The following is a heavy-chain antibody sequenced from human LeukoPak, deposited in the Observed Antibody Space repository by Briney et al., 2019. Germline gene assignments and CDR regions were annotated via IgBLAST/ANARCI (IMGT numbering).Heavy chain of an antibody. J-gene: IGHJ1*01. V-gene: IGHV1-18*01. CDR1: GDTFTTYS. Sequence: ASVKVSCKASGDTFTTYSLAWVRQAPGQSLEWMGWISVNNGGTNYAQSFQDRVTLTSDTSTNTVYLELRSLRSDDTAIIYCATATQPRGYFLHWGQGTLVTVSS. CDR2: ISVNNGGT. CDR3: ATATQPRGYFLH. D-gene: IGHD2-2*01.